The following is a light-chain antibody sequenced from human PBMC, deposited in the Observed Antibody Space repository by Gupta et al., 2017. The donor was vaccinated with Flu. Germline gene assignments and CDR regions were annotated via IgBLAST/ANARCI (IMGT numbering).Light chain of an antibody. Sequence: TISYPGTVSNIAINYVSWYQHHPGPAPKLLICTDDQRPSGVPDRFSGSKSGTSASLSINGLRSEDEGDYYCAAWDDSLSLWVFGGGTKLTVL. CDR3: AAWDDSLSLWV. CDR2: TDD. V-gene: IGLV1-47*01. J-gene: IGLJ3*02. CDR1: VSNIAINY.